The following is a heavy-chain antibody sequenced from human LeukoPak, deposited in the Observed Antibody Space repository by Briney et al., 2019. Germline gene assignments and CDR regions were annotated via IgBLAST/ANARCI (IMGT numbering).Heavy chain of an antibody. V-gene: IGHV4-31*03. D-gene: IGHD5-12*01. CDR3: VRHDGRGGATMGALDS. Sequence: SETLSLTCTVSGGSISSGGYYWSWIRQHPGTGLEWIGYIYYSGSTYYNPSLNSRVTISVVTSKNQFSLQLNSVTAADTAVYYCVRHDGRGGATMGALDSWGQGSLVTVSS. CDR1: GGSISSGGYY. J-gene: IGHJ4*02. CDR2: IYYSGST.